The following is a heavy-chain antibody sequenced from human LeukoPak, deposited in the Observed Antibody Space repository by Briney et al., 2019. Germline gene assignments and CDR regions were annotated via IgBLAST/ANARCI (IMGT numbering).Heavy chain of an antibody. CDR1: GITFSRYS. J-gene: IGHJ6*04. V-gene: IGHV3-21*01. D-gene: IGHD3-22*01. Sequence: GGSLRLSCAASGITFSRYSMNWVRQAPGKGLEWVSSISTSSSYIYYADSVKGRFTISRDNAKNSLYLQMNSLRAEDTAVYYCAREMSPYYYDSSGLWGKGTTVTVSS. CDR2: ISTSSSYI. CDR3: AREMSPYYYDSSGL.